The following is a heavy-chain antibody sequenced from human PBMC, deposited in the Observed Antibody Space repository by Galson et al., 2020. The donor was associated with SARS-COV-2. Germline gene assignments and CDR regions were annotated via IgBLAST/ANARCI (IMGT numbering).Heavy chain of an antibody. CDR1: GGSISNGPYY. CDR3: ARGPRGYSEVAEDDAFDI. D-gene: IGHD6-13*01. Sequence: SETLSLTCTVSGGSISNGPYYWNWIRQPAGKGLEWIGHMYTSGSTNYNPSLKRRVTISVETSKNQFSLRLSSVTAADTALYYCARGPRGYSEVAEDDAFDIWGQGTMVTVSS. CDR2: MYTSGST. V-gene: IGHV4-61*09. J-gene: IGHJ3*02.